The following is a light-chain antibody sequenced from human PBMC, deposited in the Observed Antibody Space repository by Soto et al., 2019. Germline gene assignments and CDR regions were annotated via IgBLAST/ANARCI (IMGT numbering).Light chain of an antibody. CDR2: EIT. V-gene: IGLV2-14*01. Sequence: QSALTQPASVSGPPGQSITISCTGTSSDVGGYNDVSWYQQHPGKAPKLMIYEITTRPSGVSNRFSGSKSGNTASLTIPGLQAEDEDDYYSSSYTSSDVVFGGGTKLTVL. CDR1: SSDVGGYND. CDR3: SSYTSSDVV. J-gene: IGLJ2*01.